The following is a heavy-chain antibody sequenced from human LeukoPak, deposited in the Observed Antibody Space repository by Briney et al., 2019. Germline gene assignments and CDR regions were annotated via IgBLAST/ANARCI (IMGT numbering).Heavy chain of an antibody. V-gene: IGHV3-11*04. D-gene: IGHD3-3*01. CDR3: ARVGTIFGVVMYYFDY. CDR1: GFTFSDYY. CDR2: ISSSGSTI. J-gene: IGHJ4*02. Sequence: PGGSLRLSCAASGFTFSDYYMSWIRQAPGKGLEWVSYISSSGSTIYYADSVKGRFTISRDNAKSSLYLQMNSLRAEDTAVYYCARVGTIFGVVMYYFDYWGQGTLVTVSS.